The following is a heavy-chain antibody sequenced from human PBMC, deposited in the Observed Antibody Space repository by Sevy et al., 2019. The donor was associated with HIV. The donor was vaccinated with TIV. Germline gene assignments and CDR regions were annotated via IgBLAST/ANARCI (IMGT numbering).Heavy chain of an antibody. J-gene: IGHJ4*01. CDR1: GFAFSSHA. CDR3: ARDGGYSIKWYPLY. Sequence: GGSLRLSCAASGFAFSSHAMHWVRQSPGKGLEWVAVISYEGTETFYAASVEGRFTISRDNSKNMLSLQINSLRPEDTAVYFCARDGGYSIKWYPLYWGHGTLVTVSS. CDR2: ISYEGTET. V-gene: IGHV3-30-3*01. D-gene: IGHD6-13*01.